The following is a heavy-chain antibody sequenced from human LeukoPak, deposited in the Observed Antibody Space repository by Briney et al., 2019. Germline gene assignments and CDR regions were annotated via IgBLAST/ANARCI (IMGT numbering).Heavy chain of an antibody. V-gene: IGHV4-39*07. Sequence: SETLSLTCTVSGGSISSSSYYWGWIRQPPGKGLEWIGSIYYSGSTYYNPSLKSRVTISVDTSKNQFSLKLSSVTAADTAAYYCARALRGYSYGPFDYWGQGTLVTVSS. CDR2: IYYSGST. CDR1: GGSISSSSYY. CDR3: ARALRGYSYGPFDY. D-gene: IGHD5-18*01. J-gene: IGHJ4*02.